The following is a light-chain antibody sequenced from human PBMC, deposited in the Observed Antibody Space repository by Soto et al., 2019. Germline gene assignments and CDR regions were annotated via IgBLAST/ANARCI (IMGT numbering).Light chain of an antibody. CDR2: GAS. CDR1: EAINNNF. V-gene: IGKV3-20*01. J-gene: IGKJ1*01. Sequence: EIVLTQSPGTLSLSPGERATLSCRASEAINNNFLAWYQQKPGQAPRVLIYGASNRATGIPDRFSGSGSGTDYSLTISTLEPEYSAVYYCQQYVRSPRTFGQGTKVEIK. CDR3: QQYVRSPRT.